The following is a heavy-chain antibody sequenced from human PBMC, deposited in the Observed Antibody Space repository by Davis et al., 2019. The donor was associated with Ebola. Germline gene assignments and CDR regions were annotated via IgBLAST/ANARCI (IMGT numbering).Heavy chain of an antibody. CDR3: AKDTSNVWFDV. CDR1: GFTVSSNY. D-gene: IGHD6-19*01. V-gene: IGHV3-53*01. J-gene: IGHJ3*01. CDR2: LGTSADT. Sequence: GESLKISCAASGFTVSSNYMTWVRQAPGKGLEWVSTLGTSADTYYADSVKGRFTISRDNSKNTLHLQMNSLRVEDTAIYYCAKDTSNVWFDVWGQGTMVTVSS.